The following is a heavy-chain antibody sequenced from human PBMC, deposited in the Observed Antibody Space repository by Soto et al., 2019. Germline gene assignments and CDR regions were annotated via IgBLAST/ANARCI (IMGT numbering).Heavy chain of an antibody. CDR1: GGTFSTYD. D-gene: IGHD1-1*01. CDR3: ATVATTARFFDV. Sequence: QVQLVQSGAEVKKPGSSVNVSCKASGGTFSTYDVSWVRQAPGQGLEWMGGINSIFGTPNYARHFQGRITITADRSTSTAYMELSSLRSEDTAFYYCATVATTARFFDVCGRGTLITVSS. J-gene: IGHJ2*01. V-gene: IGHV1-69*06. CDR2: INSIFGTP.